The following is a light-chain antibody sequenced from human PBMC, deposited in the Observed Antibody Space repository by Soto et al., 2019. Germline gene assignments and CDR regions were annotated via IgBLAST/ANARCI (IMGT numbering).Light chain of an antibody. J-gene: IGLJ2*01. Sequence: QSVLTQSPSASASLGASVKLTCTLSSGHCSYAIAWHQQQPEKGPRYLMKLNSDGSHSKGDGIPDRFSGSSSAAERYLTISSLQSEDEADYYCQTWGTGIYVVFGGGTKLTVL. CDR1: SGHCSYA. CDR3: QTWGTGIYVV. CDR2: LNSDGSH. V-gene: IGLV4-69*01.